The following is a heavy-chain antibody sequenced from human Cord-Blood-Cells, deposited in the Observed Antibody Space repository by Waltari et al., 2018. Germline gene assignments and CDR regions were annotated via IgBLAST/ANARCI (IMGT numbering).Heavy chain of an antibody. Sequence: QLQLQESGPVLVKPSETLSLTCPVSGGSLSSSSYYSGWLRQHPGKGLEWIGSIYYSGSTYYNPSLKSRVTISVDTSKNQFSLKLSSVTAADTAVYYCASSQAAYDAFDIWGQGTMVTVSS. CDR2: IYYSGST. CDR3: ASSQAAYDAFDI. D-gene: IGHD6-13*01. CDR1: GGSLSSSSYY. J-gene: IGHJ3*02. V-gene: IGHV4-39*01.